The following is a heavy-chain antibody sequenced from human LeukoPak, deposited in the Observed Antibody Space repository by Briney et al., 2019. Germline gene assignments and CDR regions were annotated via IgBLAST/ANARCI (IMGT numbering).Heavy chain of an antibody. CDR2: IYPGDSDT. CDR1: GYIFSTYW. J-gene: IGHJ4*02. V-gene: IGHV5-51*01. D-gene: IGHD5-24*01. Sequence: GESLKISCKGSGYIFSTYWIGWVRQMPGRGLEWMGIIYPGDSDTRYSPSFQGQVTISADKSISTAYLQWSSLKASDTAMYYCASMRDGYNYFDYWGQGTLVTVSS. CDR3: ASMRDGYNYFDY.